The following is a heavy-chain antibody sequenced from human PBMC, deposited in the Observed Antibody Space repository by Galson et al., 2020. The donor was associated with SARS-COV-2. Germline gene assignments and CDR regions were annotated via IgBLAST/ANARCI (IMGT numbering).Heavy chain of an antibody. CDR2: MNTNSGNT. V-gene: IGHV1-8*01. CDR1: GYTINDYD. D-gene: IGHD6-13*01. Sequence: ASVKVSCKASGYTINDYDINWVRQATGQGLEWMGWMNTNSGNTGYAQKFQGRVTMTRDTSISTAYMELSSLRSEDTAVCYCATYSGSSMRGVALWGQGTLVTVSS. J-gene: IGHJ5*02. CDR3: ATYSGSSMRGVAL.